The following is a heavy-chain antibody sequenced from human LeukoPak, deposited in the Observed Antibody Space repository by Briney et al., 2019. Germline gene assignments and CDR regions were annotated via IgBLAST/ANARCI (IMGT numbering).Heavy chain of an antibody. Sequence: GGCLRLSCAASGFTFSSYWMHWVRQAPGKGLVWVSRINTDGSSTSYADSVKGRFTISRDNAKNTLYLQMNSLRAEDTAVYYCAREGRRWLQLQVWGQGTMVTVSS. CDR1: GFTFSSYW. CDR3: AREGRRWLQLQV. V-gene: IGHV3-74*01. D-gene: IGHD5-24*01. CDR2: INTDGSST. J-gene: IGHJ3*01.